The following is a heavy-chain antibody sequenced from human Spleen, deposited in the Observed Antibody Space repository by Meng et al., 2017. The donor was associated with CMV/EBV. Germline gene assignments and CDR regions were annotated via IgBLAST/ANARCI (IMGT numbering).Heavy chain of an antibody. V-gene: IGHV4-34*01. D-gene: IGHD6-13*01. CDR3: AREGQTDVGAATGWLDP. Sequence: SETLSLTCVVSGGSFSNYYWSWIRQAPGKGLEWIGEINHSGSTIYNPSLKSQATISVDTSKNQFSLKLSSVTAADTAVYYCAREGQTDVGAATGWLDPWGQGTLVTVSS. CDR1: GGSFSNYY. J-gene: IGHJ5*02. CDR2: INHSGST.